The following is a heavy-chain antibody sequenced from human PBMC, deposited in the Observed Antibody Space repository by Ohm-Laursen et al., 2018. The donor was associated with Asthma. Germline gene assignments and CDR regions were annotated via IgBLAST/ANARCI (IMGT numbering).Heavy chain of an antibody. Sequence: SLRLSCTASGFTVSSNYMSWARQAPGKGLEWVSVIYSGGSTYYADSVKGRFTISRDNSKNTLYLQMNSLRAEDTAVYYCARDGVRSGIDYWGQGTLVTVSS. J-gene: IGHJ4*02. V-gene: IGHV3-53*01. CDR2: IYSGGST. CDR1: GFTVSSNY. CDR3: ARDGVRSGIDY. D-gene: IGHD3-10*01.